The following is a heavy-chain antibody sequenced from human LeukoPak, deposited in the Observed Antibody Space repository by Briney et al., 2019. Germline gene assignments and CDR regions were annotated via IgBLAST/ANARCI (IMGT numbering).Heavy chain of an antibody. CDR1: GYSFTKNW. CDR2: IYPPDSDT. J-gene: IGHJ4*02. Sequence: GESLKISCKGSGYSFTKNWIGWVRQMPGKGLEWMGIIYPPDSDTRYGRSFQGQVTISVDESITTAYLQWSSLKASDTAMYYCARSSSYSPYYFDSWGQGTLVTVSS. D-gene: IGHD3-22*01. CDR3: ARSSSYSPYYFDS. V-gene: IGHV5-51*01.